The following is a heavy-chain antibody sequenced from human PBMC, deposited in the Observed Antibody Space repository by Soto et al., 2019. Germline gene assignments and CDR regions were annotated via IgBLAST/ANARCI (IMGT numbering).Heavy chain of an antibody. CDR3: AKDRGPRVAGAFDI. J-gene: IGHJ3*02. Sequence: EVQLVESGGGLVQPGRSLRLSCAASGFTFDDYAMHWVRQAPGKGLEWVSGISWNSGSIGYADSVKGRFTISRDNAKNSLYLQMNSLRAEDTALYYCAKDRGPRVAGAFDIWGQGTMVTVSS. D-gene: IGHD6-19*01. CDR2: ISWNSGSI. V-gene: IGHV3-9*01. CDR1: GFTFDDYA.